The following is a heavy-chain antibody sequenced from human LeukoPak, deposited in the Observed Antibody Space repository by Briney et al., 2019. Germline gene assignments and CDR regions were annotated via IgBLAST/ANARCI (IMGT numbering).Heavy chain of an antibody. Sequence: GASVKVPCKASGYTFTSYGISWVRQAPGQGLEWMGWISAYNGNTNYAQKLQGRVTMTTDTSTSTAYMELRSLRSDDTAVYYCARDGAAAGRNWFDPWGQGTLVTVSP. CDR2: ISAYNGNT. D-gene: IGHD6-13*01. CDR1: GYTFTSYG. CDR3: ARDGAAAGRNWFDP. J-gene: IGHJ5*02. V-gene: IGHV1-18*01.